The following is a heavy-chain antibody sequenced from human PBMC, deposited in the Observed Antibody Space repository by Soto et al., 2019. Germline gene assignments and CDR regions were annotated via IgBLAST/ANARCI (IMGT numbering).Heavy chain of an antibody. CDR2: IYYSGST. CDR1: GGSISSYY. V-gene: IGHV4-59*08. CDR3: ARLPHDYGDYDY. D-gene: IGHD4-17*01. J-gene: IGHJ4*02. Sequence: ASETLSLTCTVSGGSISSYYWSWIRQPPGKGLEWIGYIYYSGSTNYNPSLKSRVTISVDTSKNQFSLKLSSVTAADTAVYYCARLPHDYGDYDYWGQGTLVTVSS.